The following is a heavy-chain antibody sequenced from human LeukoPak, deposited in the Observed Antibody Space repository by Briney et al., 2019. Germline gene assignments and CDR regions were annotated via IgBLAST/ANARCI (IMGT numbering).Heavy chain of an antibody. CDR1: GYTFTNYT. V-gene: IGHV7-4-1*02. CDR2: IDTNTGNP. J-gene: IGHJ4*02. CDR3: AKGSDSTDSSGLLDY. D-gene: IGHD3-22*01. Sequence: ASVKVSCKASGYTFTNYTLNWVRQAPGQGLEWMGWIDTNTGNPTYAQGFIGRFVFSLDASVTTAYLQISSLKAEDTAVYYCAKGSDSTDSSGLLDYWGQGTLVTVSS.